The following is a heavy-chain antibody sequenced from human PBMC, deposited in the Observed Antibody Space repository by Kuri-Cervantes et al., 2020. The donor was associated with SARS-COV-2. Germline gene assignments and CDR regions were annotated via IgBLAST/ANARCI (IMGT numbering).Heavy chain of an antibody. Sequence: GESLKIYFAASGFTFSSYAMSWVRQAPGKGLEWVSAISGSGGSTYYADSVKGRFTISRDNSKNTLYLQMNSLRAEDTAVYYCAKATVRFLEWLQYYYYYGMDVWGQGTTVTVSS. V-gene: IGHV3-23*01. CDR3: AKATVRFLEWLQYYYYYGMDV. CDR1: GFTFSSYA. J-gene: IGHJ6*02. CDR2: ISGSGGST. D-gene: IGHD3-3*01.